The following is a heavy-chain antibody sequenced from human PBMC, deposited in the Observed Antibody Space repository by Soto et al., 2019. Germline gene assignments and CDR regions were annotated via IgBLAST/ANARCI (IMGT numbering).Heavy chain of an antibody. D-gene: IGHD3-3*01. CDR3: ARANDFWSGYYSGYYYYYGMDV. CDR1: GGSISSGGYY. V-gene: IGHV4-31*03. J-gene: IGHJ6*02. Sequence: QVQLQESGPGLVKPSQTLSLTCTVSGGSISSGGYYWSWIRQHPGKGLEWIGYIYYSGSSYYNPSVKSRVTISVDPSKNRFSLKLGCVTAADPAVYYCARANDFWSGYYSGYYYYYGMDVWGQGTTVTVSS. CDR2: IYYSGSS.